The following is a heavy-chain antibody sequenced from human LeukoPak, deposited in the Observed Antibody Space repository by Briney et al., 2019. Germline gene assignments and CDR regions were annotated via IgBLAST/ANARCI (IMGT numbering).Heavy chain of an antibody. J-gene: IGHJ4*02. CDR2: IIPIFGTA. CDR3: ASTSLGYCSGGSCYDFDY. V-gene: IGHV1-69*13. D-gene: IGHD2-15*01. CDR1: GGTFSSYA. Sequence: SVNVSCKASGGTFSSYAISWVRQAPGQGLEWMGGIIPIFGTANYAQKFQGRVTITADESTSTAYMELSSLRSEDTAVYYCASTSLGYCSGGSCYDFDYWGQGTLVTVSS.